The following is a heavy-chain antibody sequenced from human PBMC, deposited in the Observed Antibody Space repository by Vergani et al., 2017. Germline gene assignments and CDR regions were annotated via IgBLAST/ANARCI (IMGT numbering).Heavy chain of an antibody. J-gene: IGHJ4*02. CDR1: GGTFSSYA. V-gene: IGHV1-69*14. D-gene: IGHD6-13*01. Sequence: QIQLVQSGAEVKKPGSSVKVSCKASGGTFSSYAISLVRQAPGQGLEWMGRIIPIFGTANYAQKFQGRVTITAAKSTSTAYMELSSLRSEDTAVYYCARERGYSSSFYFDHWGQGTLVTVSS. CDR3: ARERGYSSSFYFDH. CDR2: IIPIFGTA.